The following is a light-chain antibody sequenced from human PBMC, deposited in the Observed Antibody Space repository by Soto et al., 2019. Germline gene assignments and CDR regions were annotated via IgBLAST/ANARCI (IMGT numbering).Light chain of an antibody. J-gene: IGKJ3*01. V-gene: IGKV3-20*01. Sequence: EIVLTQSPGTLSLSPGERATLSCRASQTVSNRYLAWYQQKPGQAPRLLIYGASSRAIGVPDRFSGSGSGTDFTLTISRLEPEDFAVYYCQQYGSSPRVTFGPGT. CDR3: QQYGSSPRVT. CDR1: QTVSNRY. CDR2: GAS.